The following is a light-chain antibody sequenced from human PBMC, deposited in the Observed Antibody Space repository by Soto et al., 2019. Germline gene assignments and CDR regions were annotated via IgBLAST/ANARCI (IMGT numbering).Light chain of an antibody. J-gene: IGKJ4*01. CDR1: QSVSSS. V-gene: IGKV3-15*01. CDR3: QQYNNWPPLT. CDR2: GAS. Sequence: EIVMTQSPATLSVSPGETATLSCRASQSVSSSLAWYQQTPGRAPRLLIYGASTRATGIPTRFSGSGSGTEFTLTISSLQSEDFAVYFCQQYNNWPPLTFGGGTKVYIK.